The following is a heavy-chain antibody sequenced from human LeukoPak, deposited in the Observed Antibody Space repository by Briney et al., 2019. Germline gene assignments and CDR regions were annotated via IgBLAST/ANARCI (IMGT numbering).Heavy chain of an antibody. CDR3: ARHLGYTGYDFVGY. Sequence: SETLSLTCTVSGASISSYHWSWLRQPPGKGLEWIGYIFDSGSTKYNPSLKSRVTITLGTFKNKFSLKLSSVTAADTAVYLCARHLGYTGYDFVGYWGQGTLVTVSS. CDR1: GASISSYH. CDR2: IFDSGST. J-gene: IGHJ4*02. D-gene: IGHD5-12*01. V-gene: IGHV4-59*08.